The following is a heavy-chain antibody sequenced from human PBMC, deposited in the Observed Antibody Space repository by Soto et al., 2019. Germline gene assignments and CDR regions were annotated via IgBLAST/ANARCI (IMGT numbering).Heavy chain of an antibody. CDR3: TTGSVEGV. J-gene: IGHJ6*02. CDR2: IKTKTEGGPT. Sequence: EVQLVGSGGGFIQPGGSLRLSCAASGLPISNAWMNWVRQAPGKGLEWVGRIKTKTEGGPTDYAAAVKGRFTVSRDDSKNTLYLQMNSLKTEDTAVYYCTTGSVEGVWGQGTTVTVSS. D-gene: IGHD2-15*01. V-gene: IGHV3-15*07. CDR1: GLPISNAW.